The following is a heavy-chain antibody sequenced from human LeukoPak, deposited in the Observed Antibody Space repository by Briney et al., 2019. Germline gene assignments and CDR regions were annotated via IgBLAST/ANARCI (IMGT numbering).Heavy chain of an antibody. V-gene: IGHV4-39*01. J-gene: IGHJ5*02. Sequence: TSETLSLTCTVSGGSISSSSYYWGWIRQPPGNGLEWIGSIYYSGSTYYNPSLKSRVTICVDTSKNQFSLKLSSVTAADTAVYYCARHCSGGSCYQGGNWFDPWGQGTLVTVSS. CDR3: ARHCSGGSCYQGGNWFDP. CDR2: IYYSGST. CDR1: GGSISSSSYY. D-gene: IGHD2-15*01.